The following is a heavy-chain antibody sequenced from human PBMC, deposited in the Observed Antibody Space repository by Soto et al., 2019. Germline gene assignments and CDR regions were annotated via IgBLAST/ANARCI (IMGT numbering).Heavy chain of an antibody. CDR2: TGISGRTT. D-gene: IGHD1-20*01. V-gene: IGHV3-23*01. CDR3: ATVHNTSRSFES. CDR1: GFSLTTYA. J-gene: IGHJ4*02. Sequence: EVQLLESGGGLVQPGGSLRLSCAASGFSLTTYAMSWVRQAPGKGLEWVSTTGISGRTTYYADSVKGRFTVSRDDSKNTLDLQMSSLRAEDTAVYYCATVHNTSRSFESWGQGTLVTVSS.